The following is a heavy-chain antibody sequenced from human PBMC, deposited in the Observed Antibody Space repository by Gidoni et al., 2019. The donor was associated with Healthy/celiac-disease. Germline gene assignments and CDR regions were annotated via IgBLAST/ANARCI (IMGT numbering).Heavy chain of an antibody. CDR3: ARHDYCGGDCYYDAFDI. J-gene: IGHJ3*02. V-gene: IGHV4-59*08. Sequence: QVQLQESGPGLVKPSETLSLTCTVSGGSISSYYWSWIRQPPGKGLEWIGYIYYSGSTNYNPSLNSRVTISVDTSKNQFSLKLSSVTAADTAVYYCARHDYCGGDCYYDAFDIWGQGTMVTVSS. CDR2: IYYSGST. D-gene: IGHD2-21*02. CDR1: GGSISSYY.